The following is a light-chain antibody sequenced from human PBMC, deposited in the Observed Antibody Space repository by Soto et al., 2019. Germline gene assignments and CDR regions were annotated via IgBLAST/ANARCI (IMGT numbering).Light chain of an antibody. J-gene: IGLJ3*02. CDR1: NSDVGNYDF. Sequence: QSVLTQPASVSGSPGQSIIISCTGTNSDVGNYDFVSWFQQHPGKAPKLIIYEVTKRPSGVSDRFSASKSGNTASLTISGLQAEDGADYYCCSYAGKISWVFGGGTKVTVL. CDR3: CSYAGKISWV. CDR2: EVT. V-gene: IGLV2-23*02.